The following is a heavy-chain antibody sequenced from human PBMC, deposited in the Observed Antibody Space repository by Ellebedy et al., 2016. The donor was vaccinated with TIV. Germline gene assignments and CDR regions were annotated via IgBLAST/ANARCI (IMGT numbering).Heavy chain of an antibody. CDR1: GFTFISYA. Sequence: GESLKISCAASGFTFISYAMNWVRQAPGKGLEWVSTISASGSSTFYADSVKGRFTISRDNSKNTLYLQMSSLRAEDTALYYCAKNQYARMVRGDHLDYWGQGTLVTVSS. V-gene: IGHV3-23*01. D-gene: IGHD3-10*01. CDR3: AKNQYARMVRGDHLDY. J-gene: IGHJ4*02. CDR2: ISASGSST.